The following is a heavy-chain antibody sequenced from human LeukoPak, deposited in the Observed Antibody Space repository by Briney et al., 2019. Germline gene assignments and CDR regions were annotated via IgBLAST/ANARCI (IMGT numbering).Heavy chain of an antibody. Sequence: GGSLRLSCAASGFTFDDYAMHWVRHAPGKGLEWVSGISWNSGSIDYADSVKGRFTISRDNAKNSLYVQMNSLRVEDTALYYCAKANSIAVAGFFDYWGQGTLVTVSS. D-gene: IGHD6-19*01. CDR2: ISWNSGSI. CDR3: AKANSIAVAGFFDY. J-gene: IGHJ4*02. CDR1: GFTFDDYA. V-gene: IGHV3-9*01.